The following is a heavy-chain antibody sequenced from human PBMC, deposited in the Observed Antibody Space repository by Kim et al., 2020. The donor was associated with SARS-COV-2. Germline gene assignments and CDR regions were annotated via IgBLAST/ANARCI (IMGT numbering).Heavy chain of an antibody. CDR2: IYYSGST. J-gene: IGHJ5*02. Sequence: SETLSLTCTVSGGSISSGDYYWSWIRQPPGKGLEWIGYIYYSGSTYYNPSLKSRVTISVDTSKNQFSLKLSSVTAADTAVYYCARDLVEGWFDPWGQGTLVTVSS. CDR3: ARDLVEGWFDP. CDR1: GGSISSGDYY. V-gene: IGHV4-30-4*01. D-gene: IGHD2-15*01.